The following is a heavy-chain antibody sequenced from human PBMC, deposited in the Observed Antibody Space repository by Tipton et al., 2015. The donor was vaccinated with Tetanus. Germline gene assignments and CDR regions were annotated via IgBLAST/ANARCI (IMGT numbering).Heavy chain of an antibody. CDR1: GGSISSPSYY. CDR3: AKALGSSAWYGT. D-gene: IGHD6-13*01. CDR2: VYYSGTT. J-gene: IGHJ5*02. Sequence: LRLSCTVSGGSISSPSYYWGWIRQPPGKGLEWIGSVYYSGTTYYNPSLRSRIIISVDTSKNQFSLILSSVTAADTAVYYCAKALGSSAWYGTWGQGTLVTVSS. V-gene: IGHV4-39*07.